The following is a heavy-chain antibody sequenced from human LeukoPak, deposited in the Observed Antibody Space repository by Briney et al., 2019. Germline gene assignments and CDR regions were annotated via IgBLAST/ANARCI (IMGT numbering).Heavy chain of an antibody. CDR2: IYHSGST. Sequence: SETLSLTCAVSGGSISSSNWWSWVRQPPEKGLEWIGEIYHSGSTNYNPSLKSRVTISVDKSKNQFSLKLSSVTAADTAVYYCARDVYSGYDLLSPQGMDVWGQGTTVTVSS. D-gene: IGHD5-12*01. V-gene: IGHV4-4*02. CDR1: GGSISSSNW. J-gene: IGHJ6*02. CDR3: ARDVYSGYDLLSPQGMDV.